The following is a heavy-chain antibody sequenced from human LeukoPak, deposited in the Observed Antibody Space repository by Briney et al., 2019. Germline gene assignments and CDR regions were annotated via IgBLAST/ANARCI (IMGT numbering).Heavy chain of an antibody. D-gene: IGHD6-13*01. CDR1: VGTFSSYA. J-gene: IGHJ4*02. CDR3: ARDPAATAGVAAAGSYYFDY. CDR2: IIPILDIA. Sequence: GASVKVSCKASVGTFSSYAISWVRQAPGQGLAWMGRIIPILDIANYAQKFQGRVTITADKSTSTAYMELSSLRSEDTAVYYCARDPAATAGVAAAGSYYFDYWGQGTLVTVSS. V-gene: IGHV1-69*04.